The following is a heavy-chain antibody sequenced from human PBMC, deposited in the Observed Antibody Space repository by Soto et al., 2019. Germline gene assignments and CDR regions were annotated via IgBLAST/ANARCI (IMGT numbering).Heavy chain of an antibody. J-gene: IGHJ6*02. CDR1: GFTFTSSA. Sequence: ASVKVSCKASGFTFTSSAVQWVRQARRQRLEWIGWIVVGSGNTNYAQKFQERVTITRDMSTSTAYMELSSLRSEDTAVYYCAAGARTGYRSSWYKIYYGMDVCRQGTTLTASS. V-gene: IGHV1-58*01. CDR2: IVVGSGNT. CDR3: AAGARTGYRSSWYKIYYGMDV. D-gene: IGHD6-13*01.